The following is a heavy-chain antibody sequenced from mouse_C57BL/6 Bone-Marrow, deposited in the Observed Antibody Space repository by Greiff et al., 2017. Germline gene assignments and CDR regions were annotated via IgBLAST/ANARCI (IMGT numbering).Heavy chain of an antibody. CDR2: IDPSDSYT. CDR3: ARGQRVRSPWFAY. V-gene: IGHV1-50*01. Sequence: QVQLQQPGAELVKPGASVKLSCKASGYTFTSYWMQWVKQRPGQGLEWIGEIDPSDSYTNYNQKFKGKATLTVDTSSSTADMQLSSLTSEDSAVYYCARGQRVRSPWFAYWGQGTLVTVSA. CDR1: GYTFTSYW. J-gene: IGHJ3*01. D-gene: IGHD5-1*01.